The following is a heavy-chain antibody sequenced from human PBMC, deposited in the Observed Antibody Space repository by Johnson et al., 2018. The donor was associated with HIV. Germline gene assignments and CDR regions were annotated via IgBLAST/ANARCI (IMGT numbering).Heavy chain of an antibody. V-gene: IGHV3-30*03. Sequence: QVQLVESGGDLVQPGRSLRLSCAASGFTFSSYGMHWVRQAPGKGLEWVAVISYDGSNKYYADSVKGRFTISRDNSKNTLYLQMNSLRAEDTAVYYCARGAYSSSLHASDASDIWGQGTMVTVSS. CDR3: ARGAYSSSLHASDASDI. CDR1: GFTFSSYG. J-gene: IGHJ3*02. CDR2: ISYDGSNK. D-gene: IGHD6-13*01.